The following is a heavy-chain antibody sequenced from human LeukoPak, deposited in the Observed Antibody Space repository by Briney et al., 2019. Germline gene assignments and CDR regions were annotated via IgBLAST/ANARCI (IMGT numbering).Heavy chain of an antibody. Sequence: GGSLRLSCAASGFTFNNYAMGWVRQAPGKGLEWVSSISGSGGTTYYADSVKGRFTISRDNSKNTLYLQMNSLRAEDTAFYYCAKDDSSDFYYGFFDYWGQGTLVTVSS. CDR1: GFTFNNYA. V-gene: IGHV3-23*01. J-gene: IGHJ4*02. CDR3: AKDDSSDFYYGFFDY. D-gene: IGHD3-22*01. CDR2: ISGSGGTT.